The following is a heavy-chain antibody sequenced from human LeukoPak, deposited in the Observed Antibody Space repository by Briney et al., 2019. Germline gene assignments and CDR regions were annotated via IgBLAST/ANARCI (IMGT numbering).Heavy chain of an antibody. Sequence: GASVKVSCKASGGTFSSYAISWVRQAPGQGLEWMGRIIPILGIANYAQKFQGRVTITADKSTSTAYMELSSLRSEDTAVYYCARDLIPAQQTYYYGSGSALGYWGQGTLVTVSS. CDR3: ARDLIPAQQTYYYGSGSALGY. CDR2: IIPILGIA. J-gene: IGHJ4*02. D-gene: IGHD3-10*01. CDR1: GGTFSSYA. V-gene: IGHV1-69*04.